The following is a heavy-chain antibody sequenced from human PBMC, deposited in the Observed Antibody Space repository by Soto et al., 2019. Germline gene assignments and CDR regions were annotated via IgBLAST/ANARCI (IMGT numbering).Heavy chain of an antibody. J-gene: IGHJ4*02. CDR3: ASRSSGWYFDY. D-gene: IGHD6-19*01. V-gene: IGHV3-23*01. CDR2: ISGSGGST. Sequence: GGSLRLSCAASGFTFSSYAMNWVRQAPGKGLEWVSVISGSGGSTYYADSVKGRFTISRDNSKNTLYLQMDSLRAEDTAVYYCASRSSGWYFDYWGQGTLVTVSS. CDR1: GFTFSSYA.